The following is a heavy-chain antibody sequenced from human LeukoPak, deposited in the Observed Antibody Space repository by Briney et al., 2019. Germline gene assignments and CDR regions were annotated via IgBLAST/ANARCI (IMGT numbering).Heavy chain of an antibody. CDR3: ARGFFYTGMDV. J-gene: IGHJ6*02. Sequence: SQTLSLTCAISGDSVSSNTAAWNWIRQSPSGGLEWLGRTYYRSKWYNDYAVSVKSRITINPDTSKNQFSLQLTSLTPEDTAVYYCARGFFYTGMDVWGQGTTVTVSS. CDR2: TYYRSKWYN. V-gene: IGHV6-1*01. CDR1: GDSVSSNTAA. D-gene: IGHD2/OR15-2a*01.